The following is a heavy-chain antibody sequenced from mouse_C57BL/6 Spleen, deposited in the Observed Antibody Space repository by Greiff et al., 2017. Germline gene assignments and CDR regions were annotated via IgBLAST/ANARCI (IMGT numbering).Heavy chain of an antibody. J-gene: IGHJ1*03. CDR2: INPSNGGT. CDR1: GYTFTSYW. Sequence: QVQLKQPGPELVKPGASVKLSCKASGYTFTSYWMHWVKQRPGQGLEWIGNINPSNGGTNYNEKFKSKATLTVDTSSSTAYMQLSSLTSEDSAVYYCSYDGSSYWHFDVWGTGTTVTVSS. CDR3: SYDGSSYWHFDV. D-gene: IGHD1-1*01. V-gene: IGHV1-53*01.